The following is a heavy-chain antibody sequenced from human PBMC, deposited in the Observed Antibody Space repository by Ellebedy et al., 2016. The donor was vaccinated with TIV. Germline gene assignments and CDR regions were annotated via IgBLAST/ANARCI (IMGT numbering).Heavy chain of an antibody. CDR1: GYTFTANY. D-gene: IGHD6-19*01. V-gene: IGHV1-2*02. J-gene: IGHJ6*02. CDR2: INPDSVGT. Sequence: ASVKVSCKASGYTFTANYIHWVRQAPGQGLEWMGWINPDSVGTNFAQKFQGRVTMTREQYVSTDYMELRRLESDDTAVYYCARVRRGSSGMDVWGQGTAVIVS. CDR3: ARVRRGSSGMDV.